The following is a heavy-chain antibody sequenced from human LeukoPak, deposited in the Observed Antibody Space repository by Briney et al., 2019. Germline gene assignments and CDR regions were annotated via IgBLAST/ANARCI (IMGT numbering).Heavy chain of an antibody. CDR1: GYSFTGYY. V-gene: IGHV1-2*02. J-gene: IGHJ4*02. CDR2: INPNSGDT. D-gene: IGHD6-13*01. CDR3: ARNHIASFDY. Sequence: VASVKVSCKASGYSFTGYYMHWVRQAPGQGLEWMGWINPNSGDTNYTQKFQGRVTMTRDMSISTAYMELSSLRSDDTAVYYCARNHIASFDYWGQGTLVTVSS.